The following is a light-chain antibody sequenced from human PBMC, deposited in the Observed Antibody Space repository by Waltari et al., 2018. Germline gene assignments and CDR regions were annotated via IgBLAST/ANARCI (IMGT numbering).Light chain of an antibody. CDR1: SSNIGTNS. V-gene: IGLV1-44*01. CDR2: RVN. J-gene: IGLJ2*01. CDR3: GAWDDSLDGLVL. Sequence: QSVLTQPPSASGTPGQKVTISCSGSSSNIGTNSVHWYQHLPGPAPRLLIYRVNKRPSGVPDRFSGSKSGTSASLAISGLQSDDEGDYYCGAWDDSLDGLVLFGGGTKLTVL.